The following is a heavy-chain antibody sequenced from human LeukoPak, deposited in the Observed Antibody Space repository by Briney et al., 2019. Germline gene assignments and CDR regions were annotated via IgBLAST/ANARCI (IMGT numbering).Heavy chain of an antibody. CDR1: GGTYSSYA. D-gene: IGHD2-8*01. CDR2: IIPIFGTA. J-gene: IGHJ6*02. Sequence: SVKVSCKASGGTYSSYAISWVRQAPGQGLEWMGGIIPIFGTANYAQKFQGRVTITADESTSTAYMELSSLRSEDTAVYYCAIDIVLMVYAPYYYGMDVWGQGTTVTVSS. CDR3: AIDIVLMVYAPYYYGMDV. V-gene: IGHV1-69*01.